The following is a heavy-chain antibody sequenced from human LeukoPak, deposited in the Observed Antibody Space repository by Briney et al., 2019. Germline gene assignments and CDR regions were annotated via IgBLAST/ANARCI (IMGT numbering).Heavy chain of an antibody. CDR1: GGTFSSYT. V-gene: IGHV1-69*01. Sequence: SVKVSCKASGGTFSSYTISWVRQAPGQGLEWMGGIIPIFGTANYAQKFQGRVTITADESTSTAYMELSSLRSEDTAVYYCARDLTRSTSFDMDVWGKGTTVTVSS. D-gene: IGHD2-2*01. CDR3: ARDLTRSTSFDMDV. CDR2: IIPIFGTA. J-gene: IGHJ6*03.